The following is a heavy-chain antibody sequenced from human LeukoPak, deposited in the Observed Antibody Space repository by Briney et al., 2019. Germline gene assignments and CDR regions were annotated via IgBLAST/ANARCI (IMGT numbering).Heavy chain of an antibody. CDR3: ARYEMDV. Sequence: PGGSLRLSCAASGFTFNMYWMIWVRQAPGKGLEWVANINQDGSEKYCVDSAKGRFTVSRDNAKNSLYLEMSSLRAEDTAVYYCARYEMDVWGQGTTVIVSS. CDR2: INQDGSEK. D-gene: IGHD3-3*01. V-gene: IGHV3-7*01. J-gene: IGHJ6*02. CDR1: GFTFNMYW.